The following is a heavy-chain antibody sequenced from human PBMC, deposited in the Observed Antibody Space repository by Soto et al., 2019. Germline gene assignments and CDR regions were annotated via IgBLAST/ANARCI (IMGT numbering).Heavy chain of an antibody. J-gene: IGHJ6*02. V-gene: IGHV4-39*01. Sequence: ETLSLTCTVSGGSISSSSYYWGWIRQPPGKGLEWIGSIYYSGSTYYNPSLKSRVTISVDTSKSQFSLKLSSVTAADTAVYYCARRLLDIVVVPAASAGMDVWGQGTTVTVSS. CDR1: GGSISSSSYY. D-gene: IGHD2-2*01. CDR2: IYYSGST. CDR3: ARRLLDIVVVPAASAGMDV.